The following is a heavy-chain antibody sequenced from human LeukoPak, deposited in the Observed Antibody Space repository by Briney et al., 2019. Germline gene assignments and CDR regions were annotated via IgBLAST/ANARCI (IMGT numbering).Heavy chain of an antibody. CDR3: ASNLVVAAIPYAFDI. CDR1: GGSISSSSYY. CDR2: IYYSGST. J-gene: IGHJ3*02. Sequence: SETLSLTCTVSGGSISSSSYYWGWIRQPPGKGLEWIGSIYYSGSTYYNPSLKSRVTISLDTSKNQFSLKLSSVTAADTALYYCASNLVVAAIPYAFDIWGQGTMVTVSS. V-gene: IGHV4-39*01. D-gene: IGHD2-15*01.